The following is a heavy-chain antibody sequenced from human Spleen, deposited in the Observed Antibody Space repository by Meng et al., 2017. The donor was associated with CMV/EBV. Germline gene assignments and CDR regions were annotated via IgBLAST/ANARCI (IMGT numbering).Heavy chain of an antibody. CDR2: ISSSGSTI. Sequence: GESLKISCAASGFTFSDYSMNWVRQAPGKGLEWVSYISSSGSTIYYADSVKGRFTISRDNAKNSLYLQMNSLSAEDTAVYYCARDRLWVDPRQRTGFGEFDSWGQGTLVTVSS. V-gene: IGHV3-48*03. D-gene: IGHD3-10*01. CDR1: GFTFSDYS. CDR3: ARDRLWVDPRQRTGFGEFDS. J-gene: IGHJ5*01.